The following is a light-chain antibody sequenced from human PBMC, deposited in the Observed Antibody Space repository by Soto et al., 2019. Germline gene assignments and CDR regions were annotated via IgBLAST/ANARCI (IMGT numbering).Light chain of an antibody. V-gene: IGKV3-20*01. CDR2: GAS. CDR1: RSVSNSY. J-gene: IGKJ1*01. CDR3: QQYGSSPTT. Sequence: ILLTQSPSTLSLSPGERATLSCGASRSVSNSYLAWYQQKPGQAPRLLIYGASSRATGIPDRFSGSGSGTDFTLTITRLEPEDFAVYYCQQYGSSPTTFGRGTKVDIK.